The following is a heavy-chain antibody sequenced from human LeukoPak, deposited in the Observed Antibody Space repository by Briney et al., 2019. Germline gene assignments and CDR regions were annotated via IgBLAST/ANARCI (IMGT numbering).Heavy chain of an antibody. CDR1: GFTFSSYW. D-gene: IGHD3-10*01. V-gene: IGHV3-74*01. J-gene: IGHJ4*02. CDR2: INSDGSST. CDR3: ARIIYYGSGSYSGFDL. Sequence: GGSLRLSCAASGFTFSSYWMHWVRRAPGKGLVWVSRINSDGSSTSYADSVKGRFTISRDNAKNTLYLQMNSLRAEDTAVYYCARIIYYGSGSYSGFDLWGQGTLVTVSS.